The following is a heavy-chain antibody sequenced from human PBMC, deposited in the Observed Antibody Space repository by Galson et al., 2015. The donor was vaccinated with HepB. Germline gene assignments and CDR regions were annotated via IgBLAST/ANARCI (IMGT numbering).Heavy chain of an antibody. Sequence: SLRLSCAASGFTLSSYWMHWVRQAPGKGLAWVSHISSDGTSTSYADSVKGRFTISRDNAKNTLYLQMNSLGAEDTAVYYCTRDPPGEGFNYWGQGTLVTVSS. CDR2: ISSDGTST. V-gene: IGHV3-74*01. CDR3: TRDPPGEGFNY. CDR1: GFTLSSYW. D-gene: IGHD3-16*01. J-gene: IGHJ4*02.